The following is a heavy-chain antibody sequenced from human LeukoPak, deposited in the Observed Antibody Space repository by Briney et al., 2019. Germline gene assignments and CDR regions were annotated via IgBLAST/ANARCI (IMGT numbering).Heavy chain of an antibody. CDR1: GGTFSSYA. D-gene: IGHD6-6*01. V-gene: IGHV1-69*06. CDR3: ARSGSIAARPDY. J-gene: IGHJ4*02. Sequence: ASVKVSCKASGGTFSSYAISWVRQAPGQGLEWMGGIIPIFGTANYAQKFRGRVTITADKSTSTAYMELSSLRSEDTAVYYCARSGSIAARPDYWGQGTLVTVSS. CDR2: IIPIFGTA.